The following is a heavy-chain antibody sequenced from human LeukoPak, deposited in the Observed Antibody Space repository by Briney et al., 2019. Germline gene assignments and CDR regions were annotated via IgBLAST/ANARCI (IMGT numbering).Heavy chain of an antibody. Sequence: PGGSLRLSCAVSGFTFSGFWMSWSRQAPGKGLEWVASINSDGSEGYYADVVKGRFTISRYNAKHSLYLQINSLRAADTAVYYCARSSYSSSSSVWGKGTMVTVSS. CDR1: GFTFSGFW. V-gene: IGHV3-7*03. D-gene: IGHD6-6*01. CDR3: ARSSYSSSSSV. J-gene: IGHJ3*01. CDR2: INSDGSEG.